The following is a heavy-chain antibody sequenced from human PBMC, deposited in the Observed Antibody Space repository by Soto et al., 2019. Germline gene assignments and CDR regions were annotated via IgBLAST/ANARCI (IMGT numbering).Heavy chain of an antibody. CDR3: ARGNWNFDS. D-gene: IGHD3-3*01. CDR2: INYSGIS. Sequence: QLQLQESGPGLVKPSETLSFICNVSVGPAASGGFYWAWIRRPPGKGLDWIARINYSGISYYNPSLKSKLLISLDTSKNQFSLNLNSVTAADTAVYYCARGNWNFDSWGQGTLVTVSS. J-gene: IGHJ4*02. V-gene: IGHV4-39*01. CDR1: VGPAASGGFY.